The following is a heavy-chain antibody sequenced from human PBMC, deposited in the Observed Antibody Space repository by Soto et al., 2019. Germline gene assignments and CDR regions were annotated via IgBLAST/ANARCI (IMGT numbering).Heavy chain of an antibody. D-gene: IGHD2-15*01. CDR1: GFTFNNYG. V-gene: IGHV3-30*18. Sequence: QVQLVESGGDVVQPGRSLRLSCAASGFTFNNYGMHWVRQAPGKGLEWVAIISTDGTKKNYTDSVKGRFTITRDNSKKALYMEMNSLRPEDAAVYLCGKGCLGGGNCFSLVNWGQGTLVTVSS. J-gene: IGHJ4*02. CDR3: GKGCLGGGNCFSLVN. CDR2: ISTDGTKK.